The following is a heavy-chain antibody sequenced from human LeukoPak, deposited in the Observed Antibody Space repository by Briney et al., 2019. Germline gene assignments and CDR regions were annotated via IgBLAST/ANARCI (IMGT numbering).Heavy chain of an antibody. CDR2: INSDGSWT. J-gene: IGHJ4*02. CDR1: GNYW. V-gene: IGHV3-74*01. D-gene: IGHD2/OR15-2a*01. Sequence: QTGGSLRLSCAASGNYWMHWVRQVPGKGLVWVSHINSDGSWTSYADSVKGRFTISKDNAKNMVYLQMNSLRAEDTAVYYCVSFYETYWGRGTLVTVSS. CDR3: VSFYETY.